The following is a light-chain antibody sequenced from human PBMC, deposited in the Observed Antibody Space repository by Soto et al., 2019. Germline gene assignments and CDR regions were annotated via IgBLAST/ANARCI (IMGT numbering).Light chain of an antibody. J-gene: IGLJ2*01. CDR2: EVS. CDR1: SSDVGGYNY. V-gene: IGLV2-14*01. Sequence: QPVLTQPASVSGSPGQSITISCTGTSSDVGGYNYVSWYQQHPGKAPKLIICEVSNRPSGVSNRFSGSKSGNTASLTISGLQAEDEADYYCCSYTSTSTRVFGGGTKLTVL. CDR3: CSYTSTSTRV.